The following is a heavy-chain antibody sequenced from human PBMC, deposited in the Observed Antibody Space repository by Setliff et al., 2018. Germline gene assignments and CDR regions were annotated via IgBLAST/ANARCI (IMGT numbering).Heavy chain of an antibody. D-gene: IGHD3-16*01. CDR2: IYYSGST. J-gene: IGHJ5*02. V-gene: IGHV4-31*03. CDR3: ARDRRGGYGAINWFDP. Sequence: LSLTCSVSGDSIGRGGYYWSWIRQQPGKGLEWIASIYYSGSTYYNPSLKSRLRVSMDSSKDQFYLDLSSVTAADTAVYYCARDRRGGYGAINWFDPWGQGTLVTVSS. CDR1: GDSIGRGGYY.